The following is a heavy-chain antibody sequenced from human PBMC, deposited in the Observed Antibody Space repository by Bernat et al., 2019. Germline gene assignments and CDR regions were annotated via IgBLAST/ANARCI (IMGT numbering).Heavy chain of an antibody. Sequence: EVQLVETGGGLIQPGGSLRLSCAASGFTVSSNYMSWVRQAPWKGLEWVSVIYSGGSTYYADSVKGRFTISRDNSKNTLYLQMNSLRAEDTAVYYCAKMAMLVYFDYWGQGTLVTVSS. CDR1: GFTVSSNY. V-gene: IGHV3-53*02. D-gene: IGHD3-16*01. CDR3: AKMAMLVYFDY. J-gene: IGHJ4*02. CDR2: IYSGGST.